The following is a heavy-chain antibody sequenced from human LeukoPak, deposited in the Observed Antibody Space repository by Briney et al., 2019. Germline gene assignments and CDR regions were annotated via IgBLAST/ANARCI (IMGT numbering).Heavy chain of an antibody. CDR1: GGSFSGYY. D-gene: IGHD6-19*01. J-gene: IGHJ4*02. CDR2: INHSGST. CDR3: ARNRGLGYSSGWTDY. Sequence: SETLSLTCAVYGGSFSGYYWSWIRQPPGKGLEWIGEINHSGSTNYNPSLKSRVTISVDTSKNQFSLKLSSVTAADTAVYYCARNRGLGYSSGWTDYWGQGTLVAVSS. V-gene: IGHV4-34*01.